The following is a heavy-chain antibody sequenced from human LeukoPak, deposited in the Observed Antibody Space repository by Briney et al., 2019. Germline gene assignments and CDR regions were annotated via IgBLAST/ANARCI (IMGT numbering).Heavy chain of an antibody. D-gene: IGHD2-15*01. V-gene: IGHV3-74*03. CDR2: INSDGTTT. CDR1: GFTFSNYF. CDR3: ARRGDATRWFDP. Sequence: PGGSLRLSCAASGFTFSNYFMHWVRQAPGRGLVWVSRINSDGTTTMYADSVKGRFTISRDNAKNTLYLQMNSLRDEDTAVYYCARRGDATRWFDPWGQGTLVTVSS. J-gene: IGHJ5*02.